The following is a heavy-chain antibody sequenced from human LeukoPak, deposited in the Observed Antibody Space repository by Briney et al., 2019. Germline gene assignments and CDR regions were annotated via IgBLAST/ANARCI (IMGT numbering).Heavy chain of an antibody. Sequence: GGSLRLSCAASGFTFSSYSMNWVRQAPGKGLEWVSSISSSSSYIYYADSVKGRFTISRDNAKNSLYLQMNSLRAEDTAVYYCARDAGQWPAQYYFDYWGQGTLVTVSS. CDR2: ISSSSSYI. CDR3: ARDAGQWPAQYYFDY. CDR1: GFTFSSYS. V-gene: IGHV3-21*01. J-gene: IGHJ4*02. D-gene: IGHD6-19*01.